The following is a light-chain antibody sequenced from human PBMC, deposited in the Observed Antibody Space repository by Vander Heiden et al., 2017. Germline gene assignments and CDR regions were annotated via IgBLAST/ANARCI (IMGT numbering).Light chain of an antibody. CDR3: AAWDDSLSVV. J-gene: IGLJ2*01. CDR2: RND. V-gene: IGLV1-47*01. CDR1: ASTIGSNY. Sequence: QSVLPQPPSSSGTPGQRVPISCPESASTIGSNYVSWYQQHPGTAPKLLIYRNDKRPSGVPDRFSGSKSGTSASLAISGLRSEDEADYYCAAWDDSLSVVFGGGTKLTVL.